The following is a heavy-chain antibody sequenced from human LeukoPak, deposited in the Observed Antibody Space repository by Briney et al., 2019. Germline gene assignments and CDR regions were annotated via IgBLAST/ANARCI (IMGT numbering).Heavy chain of an antibody. V-gene: IGHV3-7*01. Sequence: GGSLRLSCVASGFTFSSYWMSWVRQAPGKGLEWVANIKQDGSERYYVDSVEGRFTISRDNAKNSLYLQMNSLRAEDTAVYYCAREASSSYFDYWGQGTLVTVSS. J-gene: IGHJ4*02. CDR1: GFTFSSYW. CDR2: IKQDGSER. CDR3: AREASSSYFDY. D-gene: IGHD6-6*01.